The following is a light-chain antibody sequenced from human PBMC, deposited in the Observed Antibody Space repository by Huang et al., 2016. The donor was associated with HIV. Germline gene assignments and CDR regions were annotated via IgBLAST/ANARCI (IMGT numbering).Light chain of an antibody. CDR1: QTVSSN. CDR3: QHYRVWPPVYT. Sequence: EIVMTQSPATLSVSPGERATLSCRASQTVSSNLAWYQQKPGHAPRLLSYAAYTMATDSPARFSVSGSGTEFTLTISSLQSEDFAVYYCQHYRVWPPVYTFGQGTKLEIK. V-gene: IGKV3-15*01. CDR2: AAY. J-gene: IGKJ2*01.